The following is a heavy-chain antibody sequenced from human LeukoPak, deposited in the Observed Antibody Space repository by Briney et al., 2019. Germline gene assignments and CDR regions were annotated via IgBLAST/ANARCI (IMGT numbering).Heavy chain of an antibody. CDR2: IWYDGSNK. Sequence: GSLRLSCAASGFIFSSYGMHWVRQAPGKGLEWVAVIWYDGSNKYYADSVKGRFTISRDNSKNTLYLQMNSLRAEDTAVYYCAKGSYSSSWFGPYYFDYWGQGTLVTVSS. CDR1: GFIFSSYG. CDR3: AKGSYSSSWFGPYYFDY. J-gene: IGHJ4*02. D-gene: IGHD6-13*01. V-gene: IGHV3-30*02.